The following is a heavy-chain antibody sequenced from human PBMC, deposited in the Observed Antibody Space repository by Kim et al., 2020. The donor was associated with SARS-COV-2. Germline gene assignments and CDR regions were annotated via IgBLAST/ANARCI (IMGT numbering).Heavy chain of an antibody. CDR3: ARGHTRGRSVGMDV. Sequence: SETLSLTCTVSGGSISSSSYYWGWIRQPPGKGLEWIGSIYYSGSTYYNPSLKSRVTISVDTSKNQFSLKLSSVTAADTAVYYCARGHTRGRSVGMDVWGQGTTVTVSS. CDR2: IYYSGST. CDR1: GGSISSSSYY. V-gene: IGHV4-39*01. J-gene: IGHJ6*02. D-gene: IGHD1-26*01.